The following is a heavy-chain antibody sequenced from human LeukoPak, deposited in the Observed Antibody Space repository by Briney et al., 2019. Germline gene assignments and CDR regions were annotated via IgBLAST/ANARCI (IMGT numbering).Heavy chain of an antibody. CDR2: IHYSGST. J-gene: IGHJ5*02. V-gene: IGHV4-59*08. D-gene: IGHD7-27*01. CDR1: GGSISSSY. CDR3: ARHDPGWFDT. Sequence: PSETLSLTCTVSGGSISSSYWSWIRQPPGKGLEWIGYIHYSGSTNYNPSLKSRATISVDTSKPHFSLKLSSATAADTAVYYCARHDPGWFDTWGQGTLVTVPS.